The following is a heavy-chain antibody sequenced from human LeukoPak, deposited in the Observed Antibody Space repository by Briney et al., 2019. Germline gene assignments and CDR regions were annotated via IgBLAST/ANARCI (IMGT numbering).Heavy chain of an antibody. V-gene: IGHV3-23*01. CDR1: RFTFSSYA. CDR3: ARGYSVRGDY. D-gene: IGHD2-21*01. CDR2: ISVSGGSK. J-gene: IGHJ4*02. Sequence: GGSLRLSCTASRFTFSSYAMSWVRQAPGKGLEWVSGISVSGGSKYYAESVKGRFTISRDNSKNTLYLQMNSLRVEDTAVCYCARGYSVRGDYWGQGTLVTVSS.